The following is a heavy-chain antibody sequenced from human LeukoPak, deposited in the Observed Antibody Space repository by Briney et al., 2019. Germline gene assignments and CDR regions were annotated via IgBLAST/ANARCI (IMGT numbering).Heavy chain of an antibody. CDR2: INTNSGGT. Sequence: ASVKVSCKASGYTFTGYYMHWVRQAPGQGLEWMGWINTNSGGTNYAQKFQGRVTMTRDTSISTAYMELSRLRSDDTAVYYCAREGSEGYCSSTSCYLDAFDIWGQGTMVTVSS. D-gene: IGHD2-2*01. J-gene: IGHJ3*02. V-gene: IGHV1-2*02. CDR3: AREGSEGYCSSTSCYLDAFDI. CDR1: GYTFTGYY.